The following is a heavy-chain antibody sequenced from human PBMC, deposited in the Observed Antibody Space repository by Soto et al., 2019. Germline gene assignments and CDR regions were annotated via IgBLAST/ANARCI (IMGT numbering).Heavy chain of an antibody. CDR1: GYTFTSYY. CDR2: INPSGGST. J-gene: IGHJ4*02. CDR3: ASVGVELEPSNY. V-gene: IGHV1-46*03. D-gene: IGHD1-1*01. Sequence: ASVKVSCKASGYTFTSYYMHWVRQTPGQGLEWMGIINPSGGSTSYAQKFQGRVTMTRDTSTSTVYMELSSLRSEDTAVYYCASVGVELEPSNYWGQGTLVTVSS.